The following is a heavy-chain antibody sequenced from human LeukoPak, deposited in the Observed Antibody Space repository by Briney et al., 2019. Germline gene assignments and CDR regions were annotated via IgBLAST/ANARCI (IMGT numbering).Heavy chain of an antibody. D-gene: IGHD6-13*01. CDR2: INPHSGKT. CDR1: GYPFRNYD. V-gene: IGHV1-8*01. Sequence: ASVKVSCKTSGYPFRNYDINWVRQATGQGLEWMGWINPHSGKTGYAQKFQGRVTMTTDTSASTAYMELSSLRSEDTAVYYCARLRLAVAGPRVYYYYYMDVWGKGTTVTVSS. J-gene: IGHJ6*03. CDR3: ARLRLAVAGPRVYYYYYMDV.